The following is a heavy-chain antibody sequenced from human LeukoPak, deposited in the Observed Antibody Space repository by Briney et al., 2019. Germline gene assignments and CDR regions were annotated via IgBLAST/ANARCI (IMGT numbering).Heavy chain of an antibody. CDR3: ARVGIYGDYGRYFDY. CDR1: GFTFDNYG. D-gene: IGHD4-17*01. V-gene: IGHV3-20*04. Sequence: GGSLRLSCAASGFTFDNYGMSWVRLAPGKGLEWVSGINWNGGSIGYAHSVKGRFTISRDNAKNSLYLQMNSLRAEDTALYYCARVGIYGDYGRYFDYWDQGTLVTVSS. CDR2: INWNGGSI. J-gene: IGHJ4*02.